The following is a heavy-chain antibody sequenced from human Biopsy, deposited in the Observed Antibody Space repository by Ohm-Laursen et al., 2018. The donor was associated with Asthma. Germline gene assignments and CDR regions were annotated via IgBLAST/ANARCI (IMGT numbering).Heavy chain of an antibody. Sequence: SLRLSCAASGFSSSNYGMHWVRQAPGKGLDWVAVISFDGTNRNYTDSVKGRFTISRDNSRNTLHLEMNSLRAEDTAVYFCAKEVFPGWELRRGPDSWGQGALVTVSS. CDR3: AKEVFPGWELRRGPDS. D-gene: IGHD1-26*01. V-gene: IGHV3-30*18. CDR1: GFSSSNYG. CDR2: ISFDGTNR. J-gene: IGHJ4*02.